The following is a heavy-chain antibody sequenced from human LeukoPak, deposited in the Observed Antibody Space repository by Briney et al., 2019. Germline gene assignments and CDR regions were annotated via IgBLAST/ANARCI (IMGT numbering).Heavy chain of an antibody. V-gene: IGHV3-48*01. Sequence: GGSLRLSCAASGFTFSSYSMNWVRQAPGKGLEWVSYISSSSSTIHYADSVKGRFTISRDNSKNTLYLQMNSLRAEDTAVYYCARDLFAGWLQLRGGFDYWGQGTLVTVSS. CDR3: ARDLFAGWLQLRGGFDY. CDR1: GFTFSSYS. J-gene: IGHJ4*02. D-gene: IGHD5-24*01. CDR2: ISSSSSTI.